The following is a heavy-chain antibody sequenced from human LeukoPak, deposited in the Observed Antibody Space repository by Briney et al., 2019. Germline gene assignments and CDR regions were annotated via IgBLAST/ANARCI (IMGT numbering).Heavy chain of an antibody. CDR1: GGSISSSNW. Sequence: SGTLSLTCAVSGGSISSSNWWSWVRQPPGKGLEWIGEIYHSGSTNYNPSLKSRVTISVDKSKDQFSLKLSSVTAADTAVYYCASKIVVVITDYYYGMDVWGQGTTVTVSS. J-gene: IGHJ6*02. CDR2: IYHSGST. D-gene: IGHD3-22*01. CDR3: ASKIVVVITDYYYGMDV. V-gene: IGHV4-4*02.